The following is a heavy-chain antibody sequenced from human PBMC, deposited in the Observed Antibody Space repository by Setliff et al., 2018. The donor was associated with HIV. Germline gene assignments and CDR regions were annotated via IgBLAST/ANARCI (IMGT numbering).Heavy chain of an antibody. CDR1: GDSISSYY. V-gene: IGHV4-59*12. Sequence: SETLSLTCNVSGDSISSYYWSWIRRPPGKGLEWIGYIYYSGSSIYNPSLKSRVTISVDTSKKQFSLKLSSVTAADTAVYYCARRGGYSYGYMDVWGKGTTVTVSS. J-gene: IGHJ6*03. CDR3: ARRGGYSYGYMDV. CDR2: IYYSGSS. D-gene: IGHD5-18*01.